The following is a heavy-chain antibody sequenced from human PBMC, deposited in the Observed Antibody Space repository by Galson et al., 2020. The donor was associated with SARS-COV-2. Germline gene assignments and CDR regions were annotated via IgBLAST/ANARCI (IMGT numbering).Heavy chain of an antibody. V-gene: IGHV3-11*01. Sequence: GGSLRLSFAASGFTFSDYYMAWIRQAPGKGLEWVAYISNGGTSTYYPDSVKGRFTISRDNAKNSLHLQMNRLRVEDTAVYYCARPVPGYYYNGMDVWGRGTTVTVS. CDR3: ARPVPGYYYNGMDV. CDR1: GFTFSDYY. D-gene: IGHD3-9*01. J-gene: IGHJ6*02. CDR2: ISNGGTST.